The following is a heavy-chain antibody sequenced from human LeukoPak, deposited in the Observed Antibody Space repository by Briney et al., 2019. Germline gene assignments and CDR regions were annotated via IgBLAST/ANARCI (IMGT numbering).Heavy chain of an antibody. CDR3: ARWDSGSYQDAFDI. D-gene: IGHD1-26*01. V-gene: IGHV3-30*02. CDR2: VRYDGTNK. CDR1: GFTFSTFG. J-gene: IGHJ3*02. Sequence: PGGSLRLSCAASGFAASGFTFSTFGMHWVRQAPGEGLEWVAFVRYDGTNKYYADSVKGRFTISRDDSKNTLYLQMNSLRAEDTAVYYCARWDSGSYQDAFDIWGQGTMVTVSS.